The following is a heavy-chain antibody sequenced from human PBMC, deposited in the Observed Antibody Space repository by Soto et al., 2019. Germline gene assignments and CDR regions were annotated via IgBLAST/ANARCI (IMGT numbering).Heavy chain of an antibody. CDR2: ISGSGGST. J-gene: IGHJ6*02. CDR3: AKHKRVNYYYGMDV. D-gene: IGHD3-22*01. Sequence: GGSLRLSCAASGFTFSSYAMSWVRQAPGKGLEWVSAISGSGGSTYYADSVKGRFTISRDNSKNTLYLQMNSLRAEDTAVYYCAKHKRVNYYYGMDVWGQGTTVTVS. CDR1: GFTFSSYA. V-gene: IGHV3-23*01.